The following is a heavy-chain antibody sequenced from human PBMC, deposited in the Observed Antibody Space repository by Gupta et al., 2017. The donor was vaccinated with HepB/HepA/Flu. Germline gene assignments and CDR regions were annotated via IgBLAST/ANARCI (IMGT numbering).Heavy chain of an antibody. Sequence: EVPLLQSGVGLVPPGRPLRLSFAASGFTLSDDAMTWVRQAPGKGLEWVSTIRGSGDVTYYADSVKGRFTISRDNSKNTLYLQMSSLRVEDTALYFCAKGPCASCYSDFWGQGTLVTVSS. CDR2: IRGSGDVT. V-gene: IGHV3-23*01. D-gene: IGHD3-10*01. CDR3: AKGPCASCYSDF. CDR1: GFTLSDDA. J-gene: IGHJ4*02.